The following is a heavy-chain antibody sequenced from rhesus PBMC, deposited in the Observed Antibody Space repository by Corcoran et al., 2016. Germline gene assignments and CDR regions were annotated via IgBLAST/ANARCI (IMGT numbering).Heavy chain of an antibody. CDR3: AKDRGTCDSGVCSFLES. CDR2: MGHTGDGS. Sequence: EVQVVETGGGLVQPGGWLRLSCEGSGFVFGDFGLSCVRQVTGRGVEWVSDMGHTGDGSYYTDSVRGRFSISRDNSKKTVSLQMNNLKPEDTAVYFCAKDRGTCDSGVCSFLESWGQGVLVTVSS. J-gene: IGHJ4*01. CDR1: GFVFGDFG. V-gene: IGHV3S5*01. D-gene: IGHD6-37*01.